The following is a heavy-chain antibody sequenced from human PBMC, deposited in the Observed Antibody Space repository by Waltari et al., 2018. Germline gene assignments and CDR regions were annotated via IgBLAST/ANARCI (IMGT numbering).Heavy chain of an antibody. Sequence: QVQLVQSGAEVKKPGSSVKVSCKASGGTFSSYAISWVRQAPGQGLEWVGRSIPISGTANYAQKFQGRVTITADKSTSTAYMELSSLRSEYTAVYYCARGSVVQGVIPPFDYWGQGTLVTVSS. CDR2: SIPISGTA. CDR1: GGTFSSYA. CDR3: ARGSVVQGVIPPFDY. J-gene: IGHJ4*02. V-gene: IGHV1-69*08. D-gene: IGHD3-10*01.